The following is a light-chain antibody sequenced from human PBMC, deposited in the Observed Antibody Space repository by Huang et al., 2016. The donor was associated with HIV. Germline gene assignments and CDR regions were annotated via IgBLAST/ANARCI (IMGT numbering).Light chain of an antibody. J-gene: IGKJ5*01. CDR3: QQYYQNPQT. Sequence: DIVMTQSPDSLSVSPGERATIDCKSSQSLLYSLNNKNYLAWFQQKPGRPPKFLLYWASTRESGIPERVSGSGSGTDFTLTINNLQPEDVATYYCQQYYQNPQTFGQGT. CDR2: WAS. CDR1: QSLLYSLNNKNY. V-gene: IGKV4-1*01.